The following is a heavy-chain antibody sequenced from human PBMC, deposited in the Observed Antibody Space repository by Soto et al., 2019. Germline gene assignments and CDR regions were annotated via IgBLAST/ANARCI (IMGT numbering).Heavy chain of an antibody. D-gene: IGHD5-12*01. V-gene: IGHV4-59*01. J-gene: IGHJ6*02. CDR1: GGSISSYY. Sequence: SETLSLTCTVSGGSISSYYWSWIRQPPGKGLEWIGYIYYSGSTNYNPSLKSRVTISVDTSKNQFSLRLSSVTAADTAVYYCARGHIVATISPRPLPSGMDVWGQGTTVTVSS. CDR2: IYYSGST. CDR3: ARGHIVATISPRPLPSGMDV.